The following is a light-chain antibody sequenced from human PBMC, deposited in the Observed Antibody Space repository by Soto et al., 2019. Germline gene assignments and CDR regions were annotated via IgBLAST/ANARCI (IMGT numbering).Light chain of an antibody. V-gene: IGLV2-11*01. Sequence: QSALTQPRSVSGSPGQSVTISCTGARHDVGFYNFVSWFRQHPGKAPKLPIYDVSKRPSGVPDRFSGSKSGNTASLTISGLQAEDEADYHCSSYTGNNNVIFGGGTKLTVL. CDR1: RHDVGFYNF. CDR3: SSYTGNNNVI. J-gene: IGLJ2*01. CDR2: DVS.